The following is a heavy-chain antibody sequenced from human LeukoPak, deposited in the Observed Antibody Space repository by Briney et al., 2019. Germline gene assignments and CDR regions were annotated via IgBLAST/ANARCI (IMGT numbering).Heavy chain of an antibody. CDR1: GVTLSNYG. Sequence: GGSLRLSCAVSGVTLSNYGMSWVRQAPGKGLEWVAGISDSAGSTNYADSVKGRFTISRDNPKNTLYLQKNSLRAEDTAVYFCAKRGVVIRVILVGFHKEAYYFDSWGQGALVTVSS. J-gene: IGHJ4*02. V-gene: IGHV3-23*01. D-gene: IGHD3-22*01. CDR2: ISDSAGST. CDR3: AKRGVVIRVILVGFHKEAYYFDS.